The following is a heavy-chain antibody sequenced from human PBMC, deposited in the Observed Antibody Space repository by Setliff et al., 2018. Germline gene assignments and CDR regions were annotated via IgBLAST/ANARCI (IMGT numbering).Heavy chain of an antibody. D-gene: IGHD2-2*01. Sequence: ASVKVSCKASGYTFTSYGFSWVRQAPGQGLGWMGRISVYNGNTNYGQKYQGRVAMTTDTSTNTVYMELRSLRSDDTAVYFCARFGGSCSSSSCYASDLWGQGTMVTVSS. J-gene: IGHJ3*01. CDR3: ARFGGSCSSSSCYASDL. V-gene: IGHV1-18*01. CDR1: GYTFTSYG. CDR2: ISVYNGNT.